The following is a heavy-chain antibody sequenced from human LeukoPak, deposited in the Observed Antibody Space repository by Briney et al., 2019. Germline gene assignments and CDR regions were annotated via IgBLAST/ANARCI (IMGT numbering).Heavy chain of an antibody. CDR2: IYSSGCT. V-gene: IGHV4-4*07. CDR3: TRVRYYDGGIGNYPYYFDL. Sequence: SETLSLTCTVSGGSISTYDWSWIRQPAGKGLEWIGRIYSSGCTNYNPFLQSRITLSVETSKYQFTRRLTSVTAADTAVYYCTRVRYYDGGIGNYPYYFDLWGQGTLVTVSS. J-gene: IGHJ4*02. D-gene: IGHD3-22*01. CDR1: GGSISTYD.